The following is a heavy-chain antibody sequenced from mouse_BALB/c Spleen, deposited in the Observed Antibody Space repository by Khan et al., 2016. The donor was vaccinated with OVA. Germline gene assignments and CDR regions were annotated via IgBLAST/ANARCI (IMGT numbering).Heavy chain of an antibody. CDR3: AKFRRYYYSMDY. Sequence: VQLQESGPGLVAPSQSLSITCTVSGFSLTRYGVNWVRQPPGKGLEWLGVIRPDGSTNNHTALLYNMIISKNNYTRQVFLKLNSLQTDDTATYYCAKFRRYYYSMDYWGQGASVTVSS. J-gene: IGHJ4*01. CDR1: GFSLTRYG. V-gene: IGHV2-3*01. D-gene: IGHD1-1*01. CDR2: IRPDGST.